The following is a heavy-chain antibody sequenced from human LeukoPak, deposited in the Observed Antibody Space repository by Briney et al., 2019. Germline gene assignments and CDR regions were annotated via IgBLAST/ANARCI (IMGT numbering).Heavy chain of an antibody. J-gene: IGHJ5*02. V-gene: IGHV7-4-1*02. CDR3: AREYRSSWYLNWFDP. CDR1: GYTFTSYA. D-gene: IGHD6-13*01. Sequence: ASVKVSCKASGYTFTSYAMNWVRQAPGQGLEWMGWINTNTGNPTYAQGFTGRFVFSLDTSVSTAYLQISSLKAEDTAVYYCAREYRSSWYLNWFDPWGQGTLVTASS. CDR2: INTNTGNP.